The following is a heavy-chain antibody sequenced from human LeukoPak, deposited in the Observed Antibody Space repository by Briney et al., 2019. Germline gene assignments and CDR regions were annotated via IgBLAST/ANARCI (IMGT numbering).Heavy chain of an antibody. J-gene: IGHJ6*02. CDR1: GFTFSSYW. V-gene: IGHV3-7*01. CDR2: IKQDGSEK. D-gene: IGHD3-22*01. CDR3: XSSPYYYDSSGYYNLFYYYYGMDV. Sequence: GGSLRLSCAASGFTFSSYWMSWVRQAPGKGLEWVANIKQDGSEKYYVDSVKGRFTISRDNAKNSLYLQMNSLRAEDTAVYYXXSSPYYYDSSGYYNLFYYYYGMDVWGQGTTVTVSS.